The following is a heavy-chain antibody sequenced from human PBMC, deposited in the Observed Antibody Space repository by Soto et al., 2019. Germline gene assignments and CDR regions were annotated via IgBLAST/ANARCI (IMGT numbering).Heavy chain of an antibody. Sequence: QVHLVQSGAEVRKPGASVKVSCMASGYTFSSYAMHWVRQAPGQRLEWMGWINAGYGNTKSSQKFQDRVTISRDTSSSTAYMELTSLRSEDTAVYYCARDTGDGTFDFWGQGTLVTVSS. J-gene: IGHJ4*02. V-gene: IGHV1-3*01. CDR1: GYTFSSYA. CDR3: ARDTGDGTFDF. D-gene: IGHD7-27*01. CDR2: INAGYGNT.